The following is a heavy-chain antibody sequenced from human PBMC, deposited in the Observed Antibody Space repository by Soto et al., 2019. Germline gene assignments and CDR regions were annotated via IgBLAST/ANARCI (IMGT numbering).Heavy chain of an antibody. CDR1: GGSISSGGYY. CDR2: IYYSGST. CDR3: ARIAAAGVGNWFDP. D-gene: IGHD6-13*01. Sequence: QVQLQESGPGLVKPSQTLSLTCTVSGGSISSGGYYWSWIRQHPGKGLEWIGYIYYSGSTYYNPSLKSRVTISVDTSKNQFSLKLSSVAAADTAVYYCARIAAAGVGNWFDPWGQGTLVTVSS. V-gene: IGHV4-31*03. J-gene: IGHJ5*02.